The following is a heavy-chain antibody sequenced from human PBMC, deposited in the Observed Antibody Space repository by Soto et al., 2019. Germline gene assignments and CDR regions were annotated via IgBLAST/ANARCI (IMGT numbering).Heavy chain of an antibody. CDR2: FSGGRDTT. V-gene: IGHV3-23*01. Sequence: VQLLESGGGLVQPGGSLRLSCVASGFTLSSYAMRWVRQAPGQRLEWVATFSGGRDTTWHADSVKGRFTVSRDSSKNKLSLQMNSLRPEDTALYSCAKATSATCTGSICYAFDYWGQGTLVTVSS. CDR1: GFTLSSYA. CDR3: AKATSATCTGSICYAFDY. D-gene: IGHD2-8*02. J-gene: IGHJ4*02.